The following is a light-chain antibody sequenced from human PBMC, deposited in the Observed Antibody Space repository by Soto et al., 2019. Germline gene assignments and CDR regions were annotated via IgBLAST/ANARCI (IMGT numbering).Light chain of an antibody. V-gene: IGKV1-9*01. Sequence: DIQLTQSPSFLSASVGDRVTITCRASQGISSYLAWYQQKPGTAPKLLIFAASTLQNGVPSRFSGSGSGTEFTLTISSLQPEDFATYYCLHLNSSSPYTFGPGTKVDIK. J-gene: IGKJ3*01. CDR2: AAS. CDR3: LHLNSSSPYT. CDR1: QGISSY.